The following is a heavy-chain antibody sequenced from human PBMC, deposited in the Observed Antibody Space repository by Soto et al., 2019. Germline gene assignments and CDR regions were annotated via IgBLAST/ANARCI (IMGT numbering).Heavy chain of an antibody. V-gene: IGHV3-30-3*01. CDR2: ISYDGSDK. CDR1: GFTLSGYV. Sequence: GGSLRLSCAASGFTLSGYVLHWVRQAPGKGLEWVALISYDGSDKNYGDSVKGRFTISRDNSKNTLYLQMNSLRAEDTAVYYCARDLRRANYDFWSGHTPGYGMDVWGQGTTVTVSS. CDR3: ARDLRRANYDFWSGHTPGYGMDV. D-gene: IGHD3-3*01. J-gene: IGHJ6*02.